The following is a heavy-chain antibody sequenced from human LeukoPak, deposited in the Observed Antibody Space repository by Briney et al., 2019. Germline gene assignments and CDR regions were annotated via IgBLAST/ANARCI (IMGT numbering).Heavy chain of an antibody. CDR2: ISSSSSYI. V-gene: IGHV3-21*01. CDR1: GLTFSSYS. Sequence: GGSLRLSCAASGLTFSSYSMNWVRQAPGKGLEWVSSISSSSSYIYYADSVKGRFTISRDNAKNSLYLQMNSLRAEDTAVYYCARAGFVQWLVHFDYWGQGTLVTVSS. J-gene: IGHJ4*02. D-gene: IGHD6-19*01. CDR3: ARAGFVQWLVHFDY.